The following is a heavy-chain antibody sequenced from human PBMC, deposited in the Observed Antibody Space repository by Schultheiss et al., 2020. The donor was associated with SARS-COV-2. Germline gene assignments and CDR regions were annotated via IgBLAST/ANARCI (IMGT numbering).Heavy chain of an antibody. J-gene: IGHJ4*02. CDR2: ISSSSSTI. V-gene: IGHV3-48*01. D-gene: IGHD3-10*01. CDR1: GFTVSSNY. Sequence: GGSLRLSCAASGFTVSSNYMSWVRQAPGKGLEWVSYISSSSSTIYYADSVKGRFTISRDNSKNTLYLQMNSLRAEDTAVYYCAKDSPVMVRGVIIRPNFDYWGQGTLVTVSS. CDR3: AKDSPVMVRGVIIRPNFDY.